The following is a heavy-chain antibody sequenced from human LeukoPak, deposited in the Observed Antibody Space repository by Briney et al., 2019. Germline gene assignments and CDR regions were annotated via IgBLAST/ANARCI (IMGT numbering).Heavy chain of an antibody. Sequence: GGSLRLSCAASGFTFSDYYMSWIRQAPGKGLEWGSYISSSGSTIYYADSVKGRFTISRDNSKNTLYLQMNSLRAEDTAVYYCAKSDYDSSGYYYGDYYYYGMDVWGQGTTVTVSS. CDR3: AKSDYDSSGYYYGDYYYYGMDV. V-gene: IGHV3-11*01. D-gene: IGHD3-22*01. CDR1: GFTFSDYY. J-gene: IGHJ6*02. CDR2: ISSSGSTI.